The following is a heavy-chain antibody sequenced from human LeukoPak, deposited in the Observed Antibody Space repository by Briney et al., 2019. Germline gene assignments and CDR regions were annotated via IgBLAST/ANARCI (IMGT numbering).Heavy chain of an antibody. D-gene: IGHD3-9*01. CDR1: GYTFTSYY. V-gene: IGHV1-46*01. CDR2: INPSGGST. Sequence: GASVKVSCKASGYTFTSYYMHWVRQAPGQGLEWMGIINPSGGSTNYAQKFQGRVTMTRDTPISTAYMELSRLRSDDTAVYYCASSNYDILTGYPDRGYMDVWGKGTTVTVSS. CDR3: ASSNYDILTGYPDRGYMDV. J-gene: IGHJ6*03.